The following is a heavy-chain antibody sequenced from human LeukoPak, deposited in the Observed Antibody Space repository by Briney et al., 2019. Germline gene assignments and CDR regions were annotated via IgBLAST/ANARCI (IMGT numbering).Heavy chain of an antibody. D-gene: IGHD4-17*01. CDR2: IYYSGST. CDR3: ARASGDYGDYGQIVDY. V-gene: IGHV4-31*03. CDR1: GGSISSGGYY. J-gene: IGHJ4*02. Sequence: SSETLSLTCTVSGGSISSGGYYWSWIRQHPGKGLEWIVYIYYSGSTYYNPSLKSRVTISVDTSKNQFSLKLSSVTAADTAVYYCARASGDYGDYGQIVDYWGQGTLVTVSS.